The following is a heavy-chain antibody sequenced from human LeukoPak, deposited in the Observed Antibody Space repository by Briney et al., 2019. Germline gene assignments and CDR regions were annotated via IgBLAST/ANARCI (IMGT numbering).Heavy chain of an antibody. V-gene: IGHV4-59*01. Sequence: PSETLSLTCTVPGGSISSYYWSWIRQPPGKGLEWIGYIYYSGSTNYNPSPKSRVIISVDTSKNQFSLKLSSVTAADTAVYYCARVDPLGYFDYWGQGTLVTVSS. CDR1: GGSISSYY. D-gene: IGHD7-27*01. CDR2: IYYSGST. J-gene: IGHJ4*02. CDR3: ARVDPLGYFDY.